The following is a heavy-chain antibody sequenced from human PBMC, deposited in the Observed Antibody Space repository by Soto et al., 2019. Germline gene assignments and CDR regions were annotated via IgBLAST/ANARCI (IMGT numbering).Heavy chain of an antibody. CDR3: ARSNSGSYDY. D-gene: IGHD1-26*01. Sequence: QVQLVQSGAEEKKPGASVKVSCKASGYTFTTYAIHWVRQAPGQRLEWMGWINADNGNRKYSQKFQGRITVTRDTSASTAYMELSSLRSEDTAVYYCARSNSGSYDYWGQGTLVTVSS. J-gene: IGHJ4*02. V-gene: IGHV1-3*05. CDR2: INADNGNR. CDR1: GYTFTTYA.